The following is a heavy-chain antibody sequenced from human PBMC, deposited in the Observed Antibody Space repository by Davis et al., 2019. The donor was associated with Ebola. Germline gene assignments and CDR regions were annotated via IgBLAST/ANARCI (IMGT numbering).Heavy chain of an antibody. Sequence: SETLSLTCTVSGGSISSYYWSWIRQPPGKGLEWIGYIYYSGSTNYNPSLKSRVTISVDTSKNQFSLKLSSVTAADTAVYYCARFILGGDWFDPWGQGTLVTVSS. CDR2: IYYSGST. CDR1: GGSISSYY. CDR3: ARFILGGDWFDP. D-gene: IGHD2-15*01. J-gene: IGHJ5*02. V-gene: IGHV4-59*01.